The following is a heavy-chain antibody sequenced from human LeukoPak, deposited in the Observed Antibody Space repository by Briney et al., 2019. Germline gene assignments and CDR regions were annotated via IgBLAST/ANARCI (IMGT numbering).Heavy chain of an antibody. J-gene: IGHJ6*04. Sequence: CAXSXFTFSTYAIHWVRQAPGKGLEWVAVISYDGSDKYCADSVKGGFTISGDSSKNTLYLQMNSLRHEETAVYYCARXXXDGXTPXNXXXXXDVWAXGPRSPSPQ. D-gene: IGHD5-24*01. CDR1: XFTFSTYA. CDR3: ARXXXDGXTPXNXXXXXDV. CDR2: ISYDGSDK. V-gene: IGHV3-30*04.